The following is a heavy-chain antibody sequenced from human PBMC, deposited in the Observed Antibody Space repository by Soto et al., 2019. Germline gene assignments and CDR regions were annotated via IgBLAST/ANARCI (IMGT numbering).Heavy chain of an antibody. CDR1: GDAINSYY. Sequence: NPSETLSLTCTVSGDAINSYYWSWIRQPPGKGLEWIGYMSYSGSTNYNPSLKSRVTISLDTSKNQFSLKLSSVTAADTAVYYCARGGLYTKHYYYYYYMDVWGKGTTVTVSS. CDR2: MSYSGST. J-gene: IGHJ6*03. CDR3: ARGGLYTKHYYYYYYMDV. D-gene: IGHD4-4*01. V-gene: IGHV4-59*01.